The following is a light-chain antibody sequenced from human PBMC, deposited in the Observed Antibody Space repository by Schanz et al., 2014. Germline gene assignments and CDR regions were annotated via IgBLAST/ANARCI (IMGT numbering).Light chain of an antibody. Sequence: EIVMTQSPATLSVSPGERVTLSCRASQSVSTNLAWHQQKPGQAPRLLIYGASTRAAGIPDRFSGSGSGTNFNLNISRLQSDDFADYYCQQRRNWRNTFGQGTKLEIK. J-gene: IGKJ2*01. CDR2: GAS. CDR3: QQRRNWRNT. V-gene: IGKV3-15*01. CDR1: QSVSTN.